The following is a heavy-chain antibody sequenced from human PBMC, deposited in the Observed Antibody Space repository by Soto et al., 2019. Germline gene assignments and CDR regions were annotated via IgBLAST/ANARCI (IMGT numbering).Heavy chain of an antibody. Sequence: SETLSLTCTVSGGSISSSSYYWGWIRQPPGKGLEWIGSIYYSGSTYYNPSLKSRVTISVDTSKNQFSLKLSSVTAADTAVYYCARHDSATTSGFLPFDYWGQGTLVTVSS. V-gene: IGHV4-39*01. CDR1: GGSISSSSYY. CDR3: ARHDSATTSGFLPFDY. J-gene: IGHJ4*02. D-gene: IGHD5-12*01. CDR2: IYYSGST.